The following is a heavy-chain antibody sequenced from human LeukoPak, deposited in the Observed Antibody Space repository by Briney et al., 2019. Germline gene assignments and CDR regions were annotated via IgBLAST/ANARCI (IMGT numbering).Heavy chain of an antibody. CDR2: ISYDGSNK. J-gene: IGHJ4*02. CDR1: GFTFSSYG. D-gene: IGHD6-19*01. CDR3: ALPPPRYSSGFDY. V-gene: IGHV3-30*03. Sequence: GGSLRLSCAASGFTFSSYGMHWVRQAPGKGLEWVAVISYDGSNKYYADSVKGRFTISRDNSKNTLYLQMNSLRAEDTAVYYCALPPPRYSSGFDYWGQGTLVTVSS.